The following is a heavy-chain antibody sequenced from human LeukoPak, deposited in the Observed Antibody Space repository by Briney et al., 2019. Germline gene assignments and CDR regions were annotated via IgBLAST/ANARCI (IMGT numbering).Heavy chain of an antibody. CDR3: ARGRLCSGGSCYPPSRQGYYFDY. CDR2: INHSGST. D-gene: IGHD2-15*01. V-gene: IGHV4-34*01. CDR1: GGSFSGYY. J-gene: IGHJ4*02. Sequence: SETLSLTCAVYGGSFSGYYWSWIRQPPGKGLEWIGEINHSGSTNYNPSLKSRVTISVDTSKNQFSLKLSSVTAADTAVYYCARGRLCSGGSCYPPSRQGYYFDYWGQGTLVTVSS.